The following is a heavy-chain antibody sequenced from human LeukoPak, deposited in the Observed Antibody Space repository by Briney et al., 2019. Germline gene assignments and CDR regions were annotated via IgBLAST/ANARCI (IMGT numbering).Heavy chain of an antibody. V-gene: IGHV4-59*01. CDR3: ARDLEIGYSYGYSYYYGMDV. J-gene: IGHJ6*02. CDR1: GGSISSYY. CDR2: IYYSVST. D-gene: IGHD5-18*01. Sequence: SETLSLTCTVSGGSISSYYWSWIRQPPGKGLEWIGYIYYSVSTNYNPSLKSRATISVDTPKKQFSLKLSSVTAADTAVYYCARDLEIGYSYGYSYYYGMDVWGQGTTVTVSS.